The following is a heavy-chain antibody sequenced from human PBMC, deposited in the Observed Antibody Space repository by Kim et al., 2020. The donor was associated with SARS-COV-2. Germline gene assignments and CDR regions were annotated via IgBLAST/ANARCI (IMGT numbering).Heavy chain of an antibody. V-gene: IGHV3-23*01. CDR3: ARGSTSYFDY. Sequence: KYVANSVKRRFTLHGDSSKTTLYLQMNSLRAEDTAVYYCARGSTSYFDYWGQGTLVTVSS. J-gene: IGHJ4*02. D-gene: IGHD3-10*01. CDR2: K.